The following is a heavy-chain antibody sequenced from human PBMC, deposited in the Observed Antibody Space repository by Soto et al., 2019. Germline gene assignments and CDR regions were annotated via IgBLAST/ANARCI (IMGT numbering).Heavy chain of an antibody. D-gene: IGHD6-13*01. Sequence: ASVKVSCKASGYTFTSYGISWVRQAPGQGLEWMGWISAYNGNTNYAQKLQGRVTMTTDTSTSTAYMELRSLRSDDTAVYYCARDPSIAAAGLPWVYYYYYMDVWGKGTTVTVSS. CDR2: ISAYNGNT. V-gene: IGHV1-18*01. CDR3: ARDPSIAAAGLPWVYYYYYMDV. CDR1: GYTFTSYG. J-gene: IGHJ6*03.